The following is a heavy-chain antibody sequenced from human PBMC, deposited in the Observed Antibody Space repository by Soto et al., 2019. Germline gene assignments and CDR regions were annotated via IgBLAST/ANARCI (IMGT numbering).Heavy chain of an antibody. V-gene: IGHV4-31*03. CDR3: ARGSLRCSGGSCHYPWFEP. Sequence: KTSETLSLTCTVSGVSISSGGYYWSWIRQHPGKGLEWIGYIYYSGSTYYNPSLKSRVTISVDTSKNQFSLKLSSVTAADTAVYYCARGSLRCSGGSCHYPWFEPWGQGTLVTVSS. CDR1: GVSISSGGYY. D-gene: IGHD2-15*01. CDR2: IYYSGST. J-gene: IGHJ5*02.